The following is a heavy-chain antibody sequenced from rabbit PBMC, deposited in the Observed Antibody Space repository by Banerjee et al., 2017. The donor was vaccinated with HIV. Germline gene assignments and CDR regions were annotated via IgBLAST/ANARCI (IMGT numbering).Heavy chain of an antibody. CDR3: ARAGYAGYGYATFNL. Sequence: QSLEESGGDLVKPGASLTLTCTASGSSFSSSYYMCWVRQAPGKGLEWIACIDTGSSGSTYYASWAKGRFTISKTSSTTVTLQMTSPTAADTATYFCARAGYAGYGYATFNLRGPGTLVTVS. CDR1: GSSFSSSYY. V-gene: IGHV1S40*01. CDR2: IDTGSSGST. D-gene: IGHD6-1*01. J-gene: IGHJ4*01.